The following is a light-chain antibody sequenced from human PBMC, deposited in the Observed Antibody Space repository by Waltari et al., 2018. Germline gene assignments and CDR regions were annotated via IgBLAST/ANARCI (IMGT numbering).Light chain of an antibody. CDR1: SSTIGAGYD. J-gene: IGLJ3*02. Sequence: QSVLTQPPSVSGAPGQRVTISCTGSSSTIGAGYDVHWYQQLPGTAPKLLIYGNGNRPSGGPARFSGSKSGASASLAITGLQAEDEADYYCQSYDRSLSGSLFGGGTKLTVL. CDR2: GNG. CDR3: QSYDRSLSGSL. V-gene: IGLV1-40*01.